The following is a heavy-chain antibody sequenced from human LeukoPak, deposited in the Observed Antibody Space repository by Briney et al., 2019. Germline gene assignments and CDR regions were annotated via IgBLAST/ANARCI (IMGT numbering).Heavy chain of an antibody. J-gene: IGHJ3*02. Sequence: GGSLRLSCAASGFTFSTYGMHWVRQAPGKGLEWVALISYDGSNKYYADSVKGRFTISRDNSKNTLYLQMNSLRAEDTAVYYCAREDDAFDIWGQGTMVTVSS. CDR1: GFTFSTYG. V-gene: IGHV3-30*03. CDR3: AREDDAFDI. CDR2: ISYDGSNK.